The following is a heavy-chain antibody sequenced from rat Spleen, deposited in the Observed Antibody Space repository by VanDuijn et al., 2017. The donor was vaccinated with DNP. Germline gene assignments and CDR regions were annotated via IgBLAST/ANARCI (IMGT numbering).Heavy chain of an antibody. D-gene: IGHD5-1*01. CDR1: GFTFSDSA. CDR2: IAYDASST. V-gene: IGHV5-17*01. CDR3: ARGSGTYYWYFDF. Sequence: EVQLVESGGGLVQPGNSLKLSCAASGFTFSDSAMAWVRQSPKKGLEWVATIAYDASSTYYRDSGKGRFTISRDNAKNTLYLQMNSLRSEDTATYYCARGSGTYYWYFDFWGPGTMVTVSS. J-gene: IGHJ1*01.